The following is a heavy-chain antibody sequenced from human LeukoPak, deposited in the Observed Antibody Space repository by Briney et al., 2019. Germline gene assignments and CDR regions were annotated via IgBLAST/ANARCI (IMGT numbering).Heavy chain of an antibody. V-gene: IGHV4-34*01. D-gene: IGHD6-13*01. CDR2: INHSGST. CDR1: GGSFSGYY. Sequence: SETLSLTCAVYGGSFSGYYWSWIRQPPGKGLEWIGEINHSGSTNYNPSLKSRVTISVDTSKNQLSLKLSSVTAADTAVYYCARGSWYDPNWFDHWGQGTLVTVSS. CDR3: ARGSWYDPNWFDH. J-gene: IGHJ5*02.